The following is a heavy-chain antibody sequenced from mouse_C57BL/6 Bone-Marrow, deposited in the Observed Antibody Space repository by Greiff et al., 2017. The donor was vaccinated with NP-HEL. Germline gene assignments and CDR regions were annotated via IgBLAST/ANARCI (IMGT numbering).Heavy chain of an antibody. Sequence: QVHVKQSGAELVKPGASVKISCKASGYEFSNYWMNWVKQRPGKGLEWIGQIYPGDGVTNYNGKFKDKATLTADKSSSTAYMQLSRLTSEDSAVYFCARGAYWGQGTLVTVSA. V-gene: IGHV1-80*01. J-gene: IGHJ3*01. CDR3: ARGAY. CDR1: GYEFSNYW. CDR2: IYPGDGVT.